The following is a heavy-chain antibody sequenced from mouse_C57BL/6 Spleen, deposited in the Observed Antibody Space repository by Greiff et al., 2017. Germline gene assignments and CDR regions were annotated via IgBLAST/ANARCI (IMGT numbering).Heavy chain of an antibody. Sequence: EVQLQQSGPELVKPGASVKISCKASGYSFTGYYMNWVKQSPEKSLEWIGGINPSTGGTTYNQKFKGKATLTVDKSSSTAYMQLKRLTSEDSADYYCARGGLRQGNFGVWGTGTTVTVSS. CDR3: ARGGLRQGNFGV. V-gene: IGHV1-42*01. CDR1: GYSFTGYY. D-gene: IGHD2-2*01. CDR2: INPSTGGT. J-gene: IGHJ1*03.